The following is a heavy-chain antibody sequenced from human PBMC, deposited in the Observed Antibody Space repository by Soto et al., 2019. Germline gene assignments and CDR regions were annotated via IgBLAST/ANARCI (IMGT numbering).Heavy chain of an antibody. D-gene: IGHD1-7*01. CDR1: GFTFDDYG. CDR3: ARDKITGTTDGAFDI. CDR2: INWNGGST. J-gene: IGHJ3*02. Sequence: GGSLRLSCAASGFTFDDYGMSWVRQAPGKGLEWVSGINWNGGSTGYADSVKGRFTISRDNAKNYLYLQMNSLRAEDTALYHCARDKITGTTDGAFDIWGQGTMVTVS. V-gene: IGHV3-20*01.